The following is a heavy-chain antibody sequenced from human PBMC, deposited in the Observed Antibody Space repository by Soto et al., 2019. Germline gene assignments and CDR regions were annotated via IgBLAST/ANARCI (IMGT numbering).Heavy chain of an antibody. CDR1: GGSISSYY. Sequence: QVQLQESGPGLVKPSETLSLTCTVSGGSISSYYWSWIRPPPGKGLEWIGYIYYSGSTNYNPSLKSRVTISVDTSKNQSSLKLSSVTAADTAVYYCARSGYETSFDYWGQGTLVTVSS. V-gene: IGHV4-59*01. CDR2: IYYSGST. J-gene: IGHJ4*02. CDR3: ARSGYETSFDY. D-gene: IGHD5-12*01.